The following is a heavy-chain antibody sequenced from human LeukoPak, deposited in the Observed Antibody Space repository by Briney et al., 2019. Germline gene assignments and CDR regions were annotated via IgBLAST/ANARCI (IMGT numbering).Heavy chain of an antibody. D-gene: IGHD2-21*01. CDR1: GFTFSAHW. CDR2: IKEDGSEK. CDR3: ARDLYSQF. V-gene: IGHV3-7*01. Sequence: PGGSLRLSCAASGFTFSAHWMSWVRQAPGKGLERVANIKEDGSEKYYVDSVKGRFTISRDIAKNSLYLQMNSLRAEDTAVYYCARDLYSQFWGQGTLVTVSS. J-gene: IGHJ4*02.